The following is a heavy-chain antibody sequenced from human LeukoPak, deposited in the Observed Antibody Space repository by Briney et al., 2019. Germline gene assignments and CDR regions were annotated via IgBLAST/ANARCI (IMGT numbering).Heavy chain of an antibody. CDR2: ISGSGDTT. CDR1: GFTFSAYA. CDR3: AKGTMVRGDRDY. J-gene: IGHJ4*02. D-gene: IGHD3-10*01. Sequence: GGSLRLSCAASGFTFSAYAMSWVRQAPGKGLEWVSAISGSGDTTYYADSVKGRFTISGDNSKNTLYLQMNSLRAEDTAVYYCAKGTMVRGDRDYWGQGTQVTVSS. V-gene: IGHV3-23*01.